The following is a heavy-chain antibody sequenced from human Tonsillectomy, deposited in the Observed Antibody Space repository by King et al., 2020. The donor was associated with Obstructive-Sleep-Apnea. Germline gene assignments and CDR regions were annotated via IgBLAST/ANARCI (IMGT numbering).Heavy chain of an antibody. CDR2: ISWNSGSI. CDR3: AKVTAAHATPYYYGSGTPSYYLDF. J-gene: IGHJ4*01. V-gene: IGHV3-9*01. CDR1: GFTFDDYA. D-gene: IGHD3-10*01. Sequence: VQLVESGGGLVQPGRSLRLSCAASGFTFDDYAMHWVRQAPGQGLEWVSGISWNSGSIGYSDSVKGRFPISRDNAKNSLYLQMNSLRAEDTSLYYCAKVTAAHATPYYYGSGTPSYYLDFWGHGTLVTVSS.